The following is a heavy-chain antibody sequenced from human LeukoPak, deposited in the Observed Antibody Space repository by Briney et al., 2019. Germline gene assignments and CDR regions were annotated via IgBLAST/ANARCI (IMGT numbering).Heavy chain of an antibody. CDR3: AKGSRGSYDY. CDR1: GFTFNSYA. CDR2: IIDSGIST. D-gene: IGHD1-26*01. V-gene: IGHV3-23*01. Sequence: PGGSLRLSCAASGFTFNSYAMTWVRQAPEKGLEWVSSIIDSGISTYYEDSAKGRFSISRDNSKNTLYLQMNSLRAEDTAVYYCAKGSRGSYDYWGQGALVTVSS. J-gene: IGHJ4*02.